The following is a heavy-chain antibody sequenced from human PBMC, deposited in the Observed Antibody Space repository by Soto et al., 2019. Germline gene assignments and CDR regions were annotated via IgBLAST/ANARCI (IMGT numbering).Heavy chain of an antibody. V-gene: IGHV3-23*01. CDR1: GFTFSSYA. CDR3: AKEDRNYVEERGYSGYDYGIQLYFDY. CDR2: ISGSGGST. J-gene: IGHJ4*02. D-gene: IGHD5-12*01. Sequence: EVQLLESGGGLVQPGGSLRLSCAASGFTFSSYAMSWVRQAPGKGLEWVSAISGSGGSTYYADSVKGRFTISRDNSKNTLYLQMNSLRAEDTAVYYCAKEDRNYVEERGYSGYDYGIQLYFDYWGQGTLVTVSS.